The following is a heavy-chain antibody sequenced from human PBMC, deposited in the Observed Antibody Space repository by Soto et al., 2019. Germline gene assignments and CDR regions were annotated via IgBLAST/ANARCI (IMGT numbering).Heavy chain of an antibody. V-gene: IGHV1-2*02. CDR3: AIASIAVAGTHPYYYFHYGMDV. CDR1: GYTFTGYY. D-gene: IGHD6-13*01. J-gene: IGHJ6*02. CDR2: INPNSGGT. Sequence: ASVKVSCKASGYTFTGYYMHWVRQAPGQGLEWMGWINPNSGGTNYAQKFQGRVTMTRDTSISTAYMELSRLRSDDTAVYYCAIASIAVAGTHPYYYFHYGMDVCAHGTTDTVSS.